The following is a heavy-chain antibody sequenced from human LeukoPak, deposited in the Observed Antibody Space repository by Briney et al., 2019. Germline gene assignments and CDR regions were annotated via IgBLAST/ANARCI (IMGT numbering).Heavy chain of an antibody. CDR2: ISYGGSNK. V-gene: IGHV3-30-3*01. CDR3: ARDDYDY. D-gene: IGHD5-12*01. Sequence: PGGSLRLSCAASGFTFSSYAMHWVRQAPGKGLEWVAVISYGGSNKYYADSVKGRFTISRDNSKNTLYLQMNSLRAEDTAVYYCARDDYDYWGQGTLVTVSS. J-gene: IGHJ4*02. CDR1: GFTFSSYA.